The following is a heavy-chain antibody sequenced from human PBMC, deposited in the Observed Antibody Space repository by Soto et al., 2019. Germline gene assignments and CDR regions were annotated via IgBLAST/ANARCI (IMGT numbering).Heavy chain of an antibody. J-gene: IGHJ4*02. D-gene: IGHD6-19*01. V-gene: IGHV3-73*01. CDR2: IRSKANSYAT. CDR1: GFTFSGSA. CDR3: TRFGQWLETYYFDY. Sequence: GGSLRLSCAASGFTFSGSAMHWVRQASGKGLEWVGRIRSKANSYATAYAASVKGRFTISRDDSKNTAYLQMNSLKTEDTAVYYCTRFGQWLETYYFDYWGQGTLVTVSS.